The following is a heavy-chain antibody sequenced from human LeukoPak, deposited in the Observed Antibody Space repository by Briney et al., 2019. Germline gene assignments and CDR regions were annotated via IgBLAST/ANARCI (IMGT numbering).Heavy chain of an antibody. CDR2: IWYDGSNK. CDR3: AKDRGNRNYYYYMDV. J-gene: IGHJ6*03. CDR1: GFTFSSYG. Sequence: PGRSLRLSCAASGFTFSSYGMHWARQAPGKGLEWVAVIWYDGSNKYYADSVKGRFTISRDNSKNTLYLQMNSLRAEDTAVYYCAKDRGNRNYYYYMDVWGKGTTVTVSS. V-gene: IGHV3-33*06. D-gene: IGHD3-10*01.